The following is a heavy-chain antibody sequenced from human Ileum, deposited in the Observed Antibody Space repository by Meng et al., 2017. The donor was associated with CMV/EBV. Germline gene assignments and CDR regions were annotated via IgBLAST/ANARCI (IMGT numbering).Heavy chain of an antibody. J-gene: IGHJ6*02. V-gene: IGHV3-20*04. D-gene: IGHD3-10*01. Sequence: GGSLRLSCAASGFTFDDYGMSWVRQAPGKGLEWVSGINWNGGSTGYADSVKGRFTISRDNAKNSLYLQMNSLRAEDTALYYCARDQWFGELSVGYGTDVWGQGTTVTVSS. CDR1: GFTFDDYG. CDR3: ARDQWFGELSVGYGTDV. CDR2: INWNGGST.